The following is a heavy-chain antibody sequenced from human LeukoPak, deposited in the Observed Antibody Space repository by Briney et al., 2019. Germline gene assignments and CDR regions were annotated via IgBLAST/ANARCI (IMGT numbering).Heavy chain of an antibody. CDR3: ARASQLRLGIVVVIPSGRRYYFDY. J-gene: IGHJ4*02. D-gene: IGHD3-22*01. Sequence: GASVRVSCTASGYTYTSYDINWVRQAPGQGLEWMGWMNPNSGNTCYAQKFQGRVTITRNTSISTAYMELSSLRSEETAVYYCARASQLRLGIVVVIPSGRRYYFDYWGQGTLVTVSS. V-gene: IGHV1-8*01. CDR2: MNPNSGNT. CDR1: GYTYTSYD.